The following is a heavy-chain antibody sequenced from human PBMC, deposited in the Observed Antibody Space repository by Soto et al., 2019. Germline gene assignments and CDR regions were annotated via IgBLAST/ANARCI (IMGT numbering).Heavy chain of an antibody. D-gene: IGHD2-2*01. CDR2: INHSGST. CDR1: GGSFSGYY. V-gene: IGHV4-34*01. Sequence: GTLSLTCAVYGGSFSGYYWSWIRQPPGKGLEWIGEINHSGSTNYNPSLKSRVTISVDTSKNQFSLKLSSVTAADTAVYYCASPSRFYYYYGMDVWGQGTTVTVSS. CDR3: ASPSRFYYYYGMDV. J-gene: IGHJ6*02.